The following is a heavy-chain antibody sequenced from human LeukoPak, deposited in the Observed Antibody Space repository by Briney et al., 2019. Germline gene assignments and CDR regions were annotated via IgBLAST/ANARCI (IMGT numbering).Heavy chain of an antibody. Sequence: PGGSLRLSCAASGFTFSSSAMRWVRQAPGKGLEWVAVISYDGSNKYYADSVKGRFTISRDNSKNTLYLQMNSLRAEDTAVYYCARVPNYGDRDSYGMDVWGQGTTVTVSS. J-gene: IGHJ6*02. CDR2: ISYDGSNK. V-gene: IGHV3-30-3*01. D-gene: IGHD4-17*01. CDR1: GFTFSSSA. CDR3: ARVPNYGDRDSYGMDV.